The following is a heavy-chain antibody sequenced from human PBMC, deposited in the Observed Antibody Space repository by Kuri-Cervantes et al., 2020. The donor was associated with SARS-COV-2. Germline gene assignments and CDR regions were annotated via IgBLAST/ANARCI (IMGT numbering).Heavy chain of an antibody. CDR2: IYHSGST. CDR3: ATCIAAAGSYYFDY. V-gene: IGHV4-38-2*01. Sequence: SETLSLTCAVSGYSISSGYYRGWIRQPPGKGLEWIGSIYHSGSTCYNPSLKSRVTISVDTSKNQFSLKLSSVTAADTAVYYCATCIAAAGSYYFDYWGQGTLVTVSS. CDR1: GYSISSGYY. D-gene: IGHD6-13*01. J-gene: IGHJ4*02.